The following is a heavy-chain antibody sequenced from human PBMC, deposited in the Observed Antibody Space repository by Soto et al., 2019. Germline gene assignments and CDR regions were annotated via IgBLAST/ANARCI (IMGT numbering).Heavy chain of an antibody. V-gene: IGHV3-74*01. CDR3: ARGIPGHYGFDV. CDR2: IKGDVSSM. Sequence: EVQLVESGGGLVQAGESLRLSCEASGFTFSNYWMHWVRQVPGKGLVWVSRIKGDVSSMNYADSVKGRFTISRDNAKNTVFLQMDSLGAEDTAVYYCARGIPGHYGFDVWVQGTMVTVSS. CDR1: GFTFSNYW. D-gene: IGHD3-10*01. J-gene: IGHJ3*01.